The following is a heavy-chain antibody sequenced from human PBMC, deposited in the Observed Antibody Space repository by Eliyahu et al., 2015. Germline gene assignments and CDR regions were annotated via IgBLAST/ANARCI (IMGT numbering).Heavy chain of an antibody. CDR1: GFTFSSYA. D-gene: IGHD2-8*02. Sequence: QVQLVESGGGVVQPGRSLRLSCAASGFTFSSYAMHWVRQAPGKGLEWVAVISXDGSNKNYADSVKGRFTISRDNSKNTLYLQMNSLRAEDTAVYYCARAYWSLDYGMDVWGQGTTVTVSS. J-gene: IGHJ6*02. CDR3: ARAYWSLDYGMDV. CDR2: ISXDGSNK. V-gene: IGHV3-30-3*01.